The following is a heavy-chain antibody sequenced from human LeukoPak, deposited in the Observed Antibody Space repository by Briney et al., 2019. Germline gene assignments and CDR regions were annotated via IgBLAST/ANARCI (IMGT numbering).Heavy chain of an antibody. D-gene: IGHD6-19*01. Sequence: QPGGSLRLSCAASGFTFSSYEMNWVRQAPGKGLEWVSYISSSGSTIYYADSLKGRITISRDNARSSLYLQMNSLRAEDTAVYYCATDGRSSGWYGFDYWGQGTLVTVSS. V-gene: IGHV3-48*03. CDR2: ISSSGSTI. CDR3: ATDGRSSGWYGFDY. CDR1: GFTFSSYE. J-gene: IGHJ4*02.